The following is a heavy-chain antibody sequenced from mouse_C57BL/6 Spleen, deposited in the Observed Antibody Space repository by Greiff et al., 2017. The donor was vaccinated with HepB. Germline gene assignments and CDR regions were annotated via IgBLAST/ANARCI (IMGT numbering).Heavy chain of an antibody. J-gene: IGHJ4*01. CDR2: IDPNSGGT. V-gene: IGHV1-72*01. CDR1: GYTFTSYW. CDR3: ARRGHYYAMDY. Sequence: QVQLQQPGAELVKPGASVKLSCKASGYTFTSYWMHWVKQRPGRGLEWIGRIDPNSGGTKYNEKFKSKATLTVDKPSSTAYMRLSSLTSEDSAVYYCARRGHYYAMDYWGQGTSVTVSS.